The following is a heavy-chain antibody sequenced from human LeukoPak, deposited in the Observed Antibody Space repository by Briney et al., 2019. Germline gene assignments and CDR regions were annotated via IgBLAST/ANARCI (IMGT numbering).Heavy chain of an antibody. D-gene: IGHD3-10*01. J-gene: IGHJ4*02. CDR2: ISGSGEST. V-gene: IGHV3-23*01. CDR1: GFTFSSYV. CDR3: ARDRQNYYGSGYYFDC. Sequence: GGSLRLSCAASGFTFSSYVMTWFRQAPGKGLEWVSSISGSGESTYYADSVKGRFTISRDNSKSTLHVQMNRLRVEDTAVYYCARDRQNYYGSGYYFDCWGQGTLVTVSS.